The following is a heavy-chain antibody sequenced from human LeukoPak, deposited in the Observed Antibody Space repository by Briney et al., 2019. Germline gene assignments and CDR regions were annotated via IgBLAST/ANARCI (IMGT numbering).Heavy chain of an antibody. V-gene: IGHV4-30-2*01. CDR3: ARYGDYAGFDY. Sequence: PSQTLSLTCAVSGGSISSGGYSWSWIRQPPGKGLERIGYIYHSGSTYYNPSLKSRVTISVGRSKNQFSLKLSSVTAADTAVYYCARYGDYAGFDYWGQGTLVTVSS. D-gene: IGHD4-17*01. CDR2: IYHSGST. J-gene: IGHJ4*02. CDR1: GGSISSGGYS.